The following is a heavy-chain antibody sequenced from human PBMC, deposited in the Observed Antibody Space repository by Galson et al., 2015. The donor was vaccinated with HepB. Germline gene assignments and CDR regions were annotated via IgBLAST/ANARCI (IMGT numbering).Heavy chain of an antibody. V-gene: IGHV1-18*01. J-gene: IGHJ3*02. CDR2: ISAYNGNT. CDR3: ARDAKAVAVSAGDAFDI. Sequence: SVKVSCKASGYTFTSYGISWVRQAPGQGLEWMGWISAYNGNTNYAQKLQGRVTMTTDTSTSTAYMELRSLRSDDTAVYYCARDAKAVAVSAGDAFDIWGQGTMVTVSS. D-gene: IGHD6-19*01. CDR1: GYTFTSYG.